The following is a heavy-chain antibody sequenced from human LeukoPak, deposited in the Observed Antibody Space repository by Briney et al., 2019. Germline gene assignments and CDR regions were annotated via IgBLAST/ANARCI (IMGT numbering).Heavy chain of an antibody. J-gene: IGHJ4*02. D-gene: IGHD6-19*01. V-gene: IGHV3-30*02. CDR3: AKKPYSSGWSQVMD. CDR1: GFTFSSYG. Sequence: GGSLRLSCAASGFTFSSYGMHWVRQAPGKGLEWVAFIRYDGSNKYYADSVKGRFTISRDNSKNTLYLQMNSLRAEDTAVYYCAKKPYSSGWSQVMDWGQGTLVTVSS. CDR2: IRYDGSNK.